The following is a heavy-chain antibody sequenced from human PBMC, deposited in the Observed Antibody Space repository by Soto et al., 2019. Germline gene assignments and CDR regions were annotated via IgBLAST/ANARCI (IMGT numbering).Heavy chain of an antibody. J-gene: IGHJ5*02. CDR3: ARHNSQWPICFGP. Sequence: QVQLVQSGAEVKNPGASVKVSCKSSGYTLTIYGISWVRQAPGEGLEWVGWISGYDANTDYAHKFRGRLTMTTYTSTNTAYTDLRSLRSNDAAVYDYARHNSQWPICFGPWGQGT. D-gene: IGHD6-19*01. V-gene: IGHV1-18*01. CDR2: ISGYDANT. CDR1: GYTLTIYG.